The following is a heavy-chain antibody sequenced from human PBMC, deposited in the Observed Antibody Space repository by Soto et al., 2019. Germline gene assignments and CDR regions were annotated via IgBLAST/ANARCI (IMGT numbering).Heavy chain of an antibody. Sequence: QLQLQESGPGLVKPSETLSLTCTVSGGSISSSSYYWGWIRQPPGKGLEWIGSIYYSGSTYYNSSLKSRVTISVDTSKNQFSLKLSSVTAADTAVYYCARLGAYSGYDVVYYGMDVWGQGTTVTVSS. V-gene: IGHV4-39*01. CDR2: IYYSGST. CDR1: GGSISSSSYY. CDR3: ARLGAYSGYDVVYYGMDV. J-gene: IGHJ6*02. D-gene: IGHD5-12*01.